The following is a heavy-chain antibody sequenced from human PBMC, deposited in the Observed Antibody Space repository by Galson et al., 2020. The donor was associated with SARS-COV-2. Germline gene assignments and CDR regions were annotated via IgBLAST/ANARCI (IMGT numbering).Heavy chain of an antibody. V-gene: IGHV4-59*13. CDR1: GGSISSYY. CDR3: ARGHSSGWYRTPYYFDY. J-gene: IGHJ4*02. D-gene: IGHD6-19*01. Sequence: SETLSLTCTVSGGSISSYYWSWIRQPPGKGLEWIGYIYYSGSTNYNPSLKSRVTISVDTSKNQFSLKLSSVTAADTAVYYCARGHSSGWYRTPYYFDYWGQGTLVTVSS. CDR2: IYYSGST.